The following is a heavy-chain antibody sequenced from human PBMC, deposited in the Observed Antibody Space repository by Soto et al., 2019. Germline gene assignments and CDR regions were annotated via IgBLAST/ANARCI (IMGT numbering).Heavy chain of an antibody. D-gene: IGHD2-15*01. Sequence: QVQLQESGPGLVKPSQTLSLTCTVSGGSISSGGYYWSWIRQHPGKGLEWIGYIYYSGSTYYNPSLKSRVTIAVDPSKNEFSLKLSSVTAADTAVYYCAREWYCSGGSCRNPVGWFDPWGQGTLVTVSS. J-gene: IGHJ5*02. CDR3: AREWYCSGGSCRNPVGWFDP. CDR2: IYYSGST. V-gene: IGHV4-31*03. CDR1: GGSISSGGYY.